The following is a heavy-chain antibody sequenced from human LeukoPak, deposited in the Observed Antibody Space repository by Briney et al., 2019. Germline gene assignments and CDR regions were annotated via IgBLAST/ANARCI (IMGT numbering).Heavy chain of an antibody. CDR2: INHSGST. CDR1: GGSFSGYY. V-gene: IGHV4-34*01. CDR3: AAYGEGMDV. Sequence: SKTLSLTCAVYGGSFSGYYWSWIRQPPGKGLEWIGEINHSGSTNYNPSLKSRVTISVDTSKNQFSLKLSSVTAADTAVYYCAAYGEGMDVWGQGTTVTVSS. J-gene: IGHJ6*02. D-gene: IGHD2-21*01.